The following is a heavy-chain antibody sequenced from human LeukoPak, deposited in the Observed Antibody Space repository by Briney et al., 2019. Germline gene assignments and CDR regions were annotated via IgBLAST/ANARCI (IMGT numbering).Heavy chain of an antibody. CDR1: GFTFSSYA. CDR3: LGYDSSGYYSTFDY. J-gene: IGHJ4*02. D-gene: IGHD3-22*01. V-gene: IGHV3-23*01. Sequence: PGGSLRLSCAASGFTFSSYAMSWVRQAPGKGLEWVSAISGSGGSTYYADSVKGRFTISRDNSKNTLYLQVNSLRAEDTAVYYCLGYDSSGYYSTFDYWGQGTLVTVSS. CDR2: ISGSGGST.